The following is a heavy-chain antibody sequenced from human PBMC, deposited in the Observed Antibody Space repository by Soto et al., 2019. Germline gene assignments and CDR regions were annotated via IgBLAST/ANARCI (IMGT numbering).Heavy chain of an antibody. J-gene: IGHJ6*02. D-gene: IGHD2-15*01. CDR2: IYYSGST. Sequence: SETLSLTCTVSGGSISSGGYYWSWIRQHPGKGLEWIGYIYYSGSTYYNPSLKSRVTISVDTSKNQFSLKLSSVTAADTALYYCARECSGGSCYGSMDVWGQGTTVTVSS. V-gene: IGHV4-31*03. CDR1: GGSISSGGYY. CDR3: ARECSGGSCYGSMDV.